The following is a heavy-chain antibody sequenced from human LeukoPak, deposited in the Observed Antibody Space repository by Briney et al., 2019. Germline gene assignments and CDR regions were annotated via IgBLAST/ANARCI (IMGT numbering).Heavy chain of an antibody. CDR3: ARDSSGYYYSWGY. Sequence: GGSLRLSCAASGFTFSNAWMSWVRQAPGKGLEWVSGINWNGGSTGYADSVKGRFTISRDNAKNSLYLQMNSLRAEDTALYYCARDSSGYYYSWGYWGQGTLVTVSS. V-gene: IGHV3-20*04. CDR1: GFTFSNAW. J-gene: IGHJ4*02. D-gene: IGHD3-22*01. CDR2: INWNGGST.